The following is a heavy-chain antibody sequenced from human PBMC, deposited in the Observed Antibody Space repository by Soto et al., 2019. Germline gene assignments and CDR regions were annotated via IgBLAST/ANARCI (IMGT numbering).Heavy chain of an antibody. CDR3: AKDGGYSYDYYYYYGMDV. V-gene: IGHV3-30*18. Sequence: QVQLVESGGGVVQPGRSLRLSCAASGFTFSSYGMHWVRQAPGKGLEWVAVISYDGSNKYYADSVKGRFTISRDNSKNTLYLQMNSLRAEDTAVYYCAKDGGYSYDYYYYYGMDVWGQGTTVTVSS. J-gene: IGHJ6*02. CDR1: GFTFSSYG. CDR2: ISYDGSNK. D-gene: IGHD5-18*01.